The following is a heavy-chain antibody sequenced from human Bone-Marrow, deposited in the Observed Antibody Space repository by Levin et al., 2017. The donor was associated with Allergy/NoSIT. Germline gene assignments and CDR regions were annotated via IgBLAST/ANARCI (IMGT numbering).Heavy chain of an antibody. CDR3: ASPREYCVTTTACYIAFDL. D-gene: IGHD2/OR15-2a*01. J-gene: IGHJ3*01. CDR1: GLSFSDYS. V-gene: IGHV3-21*01. CDR2: ISSGGSYI. Sequence: LSLTCVGSGLSFSDYSLNWVRQSPGKGLEWVASISSGGSYIFYAESMEGRFTISRDNTKNSLYLQMNNVNVEDAGVYFCASPREYCVTTTACYIAFDLWGQGTKVTVSS.